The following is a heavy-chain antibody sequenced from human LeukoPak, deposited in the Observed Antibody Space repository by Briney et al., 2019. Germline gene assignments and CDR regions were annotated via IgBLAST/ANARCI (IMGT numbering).Heavy chain of an antibody. D-gene: IGHD3-16*02. CDR3: ARHGSMITFGGVIVPYYFDY. CDR2: INHSGST. Sequence: SETLSLTCAVYGGSFSGYYWSWIRQPPGKGLEWIGEINHSGSTNYNPSLKSRVTISVDTSKNQFSLKLSSVTAADTAVYYCARHGSMITFGGVIVPYYFDYWGQGTLVTVSS. J-gene: IGHJ4*02. V-gene: IGHV4-34*01. CDR1: GGSFSGYY.